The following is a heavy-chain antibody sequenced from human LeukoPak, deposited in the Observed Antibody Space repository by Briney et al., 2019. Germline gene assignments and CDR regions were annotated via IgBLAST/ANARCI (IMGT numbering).Heavy chain of an antibody. D-gene: IGHD1-26*01. CDR3: ARVGAKYYFDY. V-gene: IGHV3-7*01. Sequence: GGSLRLSCAASGFTFSSYWMSWVRQAPGKGVEWVANIKQDGSEKYYVDSVKGRFTISRDNAKNSLYLQMNSLRAEDAAVYYCARVGAKYYFDYWGQGTLVTVSS. J-gene: IGHJ4*02. CDR1: GFTFSSYW. CDR2: IKQDGSEK.